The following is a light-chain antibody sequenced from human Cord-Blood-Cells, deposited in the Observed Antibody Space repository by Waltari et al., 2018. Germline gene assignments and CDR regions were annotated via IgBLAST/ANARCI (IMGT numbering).Light chain of an antibody. Sequence: QSALTQPASVSGSPGPSITISCTGTSSDVGSYNLVSWDQQHPGKAPKLMIYEGSKRPSGVSNRCSGSKSGNTASLTISGLQAEDEADYYCCSYAGSSTFVVFGGGTKLTVL. V-gene: IGLV2-23*03. CDR1: SSDVGSYNL. J-gene: IGLJ2*01. CDR2: EGS. CDR3: CSYAGSSTFVV.